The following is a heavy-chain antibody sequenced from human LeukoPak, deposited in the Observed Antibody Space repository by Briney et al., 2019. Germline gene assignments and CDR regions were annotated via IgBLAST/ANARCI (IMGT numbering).Heavy chain of an antibody. V-gene: IGHV3-48*01. CDR2: ITSSGSTI. CDR3: ARGYDSSGYYPDY. Sequence: EGSLRLSCAASGFTFSSYSLNWVRQAPGKGLEWVSYITSSGSTIYYADSVKGRFTISRDNAKNSLYLQMNSLRAEDTAVYYCARGYDSSGYYPDYWGRGTLVTVSS. CDR1: GFTFSSYS. J-gene: IGHJ4*02. D-gene: IGHD3-22*01.